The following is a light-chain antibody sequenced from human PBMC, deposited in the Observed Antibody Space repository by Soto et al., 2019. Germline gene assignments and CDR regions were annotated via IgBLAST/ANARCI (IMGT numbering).Light chain of an antibody. Sequence: DIQMTQSPSSVSASVGDRVTITCRASQGIGSWLAWYQQKPGKAPKLLISAASSLQSGVPSRFSGSGSGTDFTLTISSLQPEYFATYYRQQSNGSPFTFGPGTKVDIK. V-gene: IGKV1D-12*01. CDR2: AAS. CDR1: QGIGSW. J-gene: IGKJ3*01. CDR3: QQSNGSPFT.